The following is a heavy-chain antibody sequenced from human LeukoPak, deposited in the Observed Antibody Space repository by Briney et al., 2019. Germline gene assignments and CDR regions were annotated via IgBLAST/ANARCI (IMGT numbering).Heavy chain of an antibody. V-gene: IGHV3-23*01. J-gene: IGHJ3*02. CDR1: GFIFSCFA. CDR3: AKDPNGDYVGAFEM. CDR2: ISSSGSTT. D-gene: IGHD4-17*01. Sequence: GGSLRLSCEASGFIFSCFAVSWVRQAPGEGLEWVSSISSSGSTTYYADSVKGRFTISRDNIRNTLNLQMNSLRPDDTALYYCAKDPNGDYVGAFEMWGLGTMVTVSS.